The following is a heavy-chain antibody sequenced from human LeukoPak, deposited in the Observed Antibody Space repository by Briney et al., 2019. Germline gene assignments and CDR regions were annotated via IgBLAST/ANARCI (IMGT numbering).Heavy chain of an antibody. CDR1: GGSISSSSYY. Sequence: KASETLSFTCTVSGGSISSSSYYWGWIRQPPGKGLEWIGSIYYSGSTYYNPSLKSRVTISVDTSKNQFSLKLSSVTAADTAVYYCARHPPGLGVFDYWGQGTLVTVSS. CDR2: IYYSGST. J-gene: IGHJ4*02. D-gene: IGHD3/OR15-3a*01. V-gene: IGHV4-39*01. CDR3: ARHPPGLGVFDY.